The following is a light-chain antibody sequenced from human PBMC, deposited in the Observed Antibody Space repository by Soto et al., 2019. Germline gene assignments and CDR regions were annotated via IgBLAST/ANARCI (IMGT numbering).Light chain of an antibody. CDR3: QSDDSSLSGSV. J-gene: IGLJ3*02. Sequence: QPVLTQPPSVSGAPGQRVTISGTGSSSNIGAGYDVHWYQQLPGTAPKLLIHNNNNRPSGVPDRFSGSKSGTSASLAITGLLAEDEADYYCQSDDSSLSGSVFGGGTKLTVL. CDR1: SSNIGAGYD. V-gene: IGLV1-40*01. CDR2: NNN.